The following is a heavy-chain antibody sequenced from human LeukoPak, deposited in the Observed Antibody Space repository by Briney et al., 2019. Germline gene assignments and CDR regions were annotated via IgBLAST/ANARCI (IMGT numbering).Heavy chain of an antibody. V-gene: IGHV3-74*01. D-gene: IGHD2/OR15-2a*01. J-gene: IGHJ4*02. CDR1: GFTFDDYG. CDR3: ARDWFHAIDY. CDR2: IRSDGSDT. Sequence: GGSLRLSCAASGFTFDDYGMSWVRQAPGEGLVWVSRIRSDGSDTRYAESVKGRFTISRDNAKNTLYLQMNSLRAGDTAVYYCARDWFHAIDYWGQGTLVTVSS.